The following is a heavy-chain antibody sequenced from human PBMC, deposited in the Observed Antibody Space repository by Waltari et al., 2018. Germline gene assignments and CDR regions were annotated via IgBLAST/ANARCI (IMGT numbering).Heavy chain of an antibody. V-gene: IGHV4-39*07. D-gene: IGHD1-26*01. CDR3: AGAYFRDWYFDL. CDR2: FYYSGGT. Sequence: ESGPGLVKPSETLSLTCIVSGGSIAGSSYYWGWIRQPPGKGLEWFGSFYYSGGTYYNPSLKGRVTLSVDSSRNQFSLKLNSVTAADTAVYFCAGAYFRDWYFDLWGRGALVTVSS. J-gene: IGHJ2*01. CDR1: GGSIAGSSYY.